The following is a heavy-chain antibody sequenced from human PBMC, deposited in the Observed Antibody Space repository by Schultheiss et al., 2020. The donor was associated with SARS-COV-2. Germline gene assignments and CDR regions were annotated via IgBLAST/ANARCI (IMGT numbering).Heavy chain of an antibody. Sequence: SETLSLTCAVSGYSISSGYYWGWLRQPPGKGLEWIGSIYHSGSTYYNTSLKRRVSISVDTSKNQFSLKLSSVTAADTDVYYCARRGRGASPDYWGQGTLVTVSS. CDR3: ARRGRGASPDY. CDR1: GYSISSGYY. D-gene: IGHD3-16*01. CDR2: IYHSGST. V-gene: IGHV4-38-2*01. J-gene: IGHJ4*02.